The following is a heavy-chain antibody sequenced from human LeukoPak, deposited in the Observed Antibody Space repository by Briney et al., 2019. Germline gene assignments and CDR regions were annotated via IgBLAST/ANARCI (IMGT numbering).Heavy chain of an antibody. V-gene: IGHV1-2*02. J-gene: IGHJ4*02. CDR2: MNPNSGST. CDR3: ARSPDILTGENFEY. Sequence: ASVKLSCKASGYTFSGYYVNWVRQAPGQGLEWMGWMNPNSGSTNYAEKFEGRFTRNRDTSNSTAYMELSRLRFDDTAVYYCARSPDILTGENFEYWGQGTLVTVSS. D-gene: IGHD3-9*01. CDR1: GYTFSGYY.